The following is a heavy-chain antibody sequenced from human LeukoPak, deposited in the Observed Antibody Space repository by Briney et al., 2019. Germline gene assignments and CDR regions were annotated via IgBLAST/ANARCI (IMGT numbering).Heavy chain of an antibody. CDR1: GFTVSSNY. CDR3: ARGGAAGSFDY. CDR2: IYSGGTT. D-gene: IGHD6-13*01. J-gene: IGHJ4*02. Sequence: GGSLRLSCAASGFTVSSNYMSWVRQAPGKGLEWVSVIYSGGTTYYADSVKGRFTISRDNSKNTLYLQMNSLRAEDTAVYFCARGGAAGSFDYWGQGSLVTVSS. V-gene: IGHV3-66*01.